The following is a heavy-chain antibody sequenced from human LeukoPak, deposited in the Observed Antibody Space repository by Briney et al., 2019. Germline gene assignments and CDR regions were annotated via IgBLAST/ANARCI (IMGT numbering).Heavy chain of an antibody. Sequence: SETLSLTCTVSGYSISSGYYWGWFRQPPGKGLEWIGSIYHSGSTYYNPSLKSRVTISVDTSKNQFSLKLSSVTAADTAVYYCARMGTDFWSGYCDYWGQGTLVTVSS. V-gene: IGHV4-38-2*02. CDR3: ARMGTDFWSGYCDY. J-gene: IGHJ4*02. CDR2: IYHSGST. CDR1: GYSISSGYY. D-gene: IGHD3-3*01.